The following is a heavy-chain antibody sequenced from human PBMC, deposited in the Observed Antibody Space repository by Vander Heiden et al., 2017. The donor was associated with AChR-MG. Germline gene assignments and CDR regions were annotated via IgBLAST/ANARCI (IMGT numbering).Heavy chain of an antibody. V-gene: IGHV3-7*01. Sequence: EVQLVESGGGLVQPGGSLRLSCAASGFTFGSCWWSWFRQAPGKGLEWVANIKQDGSEKYYVDSVKGRFTISRDNAKNSLYLQMNSLRAEDTAVYYCARVFGVTTRAFDIWGQGTMVTVSS. J-gene: IGHJ3*02. CDR1: GFTFGSCW. D-gene: IGHD4-4*01. CDR2: IKQDGSEK. CDR3: ARVFGVTTRAFDI.